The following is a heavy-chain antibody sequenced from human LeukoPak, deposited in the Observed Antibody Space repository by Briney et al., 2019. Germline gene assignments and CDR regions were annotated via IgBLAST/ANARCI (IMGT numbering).Heavy chain of an antibody. V-gene: IGHV4-34*01. CDR3: ARRRRDGYRPFDY. CDR1: GGSFSGYY. D-gene: IGHD5-24*01. Sequence: PSETLSLTCAVYGGSFSGYYWSWIRQPPGKGLEWIGEINHSGSTNYNPSLKSRVTISVDTSKNQFSLKLSSVTAADTAVYYCARRRRDGYRPFDYWGQGTLVTVSS. CDR2: INHSGST. J-gene: IGHJ4*02.